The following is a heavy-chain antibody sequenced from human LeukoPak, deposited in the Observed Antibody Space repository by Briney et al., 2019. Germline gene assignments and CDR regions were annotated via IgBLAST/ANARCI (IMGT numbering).Heavy chain of an antibody. CDR2: ISYTGTYI. D-gene: IGHD1-26*01. CDR3: VRDRGTYRPIDY. J-gene: IGHJ4*02. Sequence: GGPLRLSCAASAFSLNAYNMNWARQAPGKGLEWVSSISYTGTYIYYADSVKGRFTISRDNAQNSLYLQMNSLRAEDTAIYYCVRDRGTYRPIDYWGQGTLVTVSS. CDR1: AFSLNAYN. V-gene: IGHV3-21*04.